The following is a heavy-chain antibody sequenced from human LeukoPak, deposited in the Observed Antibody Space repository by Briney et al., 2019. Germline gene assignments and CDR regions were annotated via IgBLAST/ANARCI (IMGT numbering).Heavy chain of an antibody. CDR1: GFTFSGYW. D-gene: IGHD3-16*01. V-gene: IGHV3-74*01. CDR2: INEDASII. J-gene: IGHJ4*02. CDR3: VRDLILVWTPGDDFDF. Sequence: GGSLRLSCAASGFTFSGYWMHWARQAPGEGLECVSCINEDASIITYADSVKGRFIISRDNTKNLLYLQMNSLRAEDTAVYYCVRDLILVWTPGDDFDFWGQGTLVTVSS.